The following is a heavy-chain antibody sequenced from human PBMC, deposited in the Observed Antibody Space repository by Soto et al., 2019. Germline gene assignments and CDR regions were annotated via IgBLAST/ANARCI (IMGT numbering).Heavy chain of an antibody. J-gene: IGHJ4*02. Sequence: PGGCLRPSSAASGFTFTNYAMTWVRQAPGKGLEWVAGIIGLGDGMHYADSVKGRLTISRDNSKNTLFLQMNSLRAEDTALYYCAKGISGSRYSALDYWGQGTLVTVSS. D-gene: IGHD2-15*01. CDR2: IIGLGDGM. CDR3: AKGISGSRYSALDY. CDR1: GFTFTNYA. V-gene: IGHV3-23*01.